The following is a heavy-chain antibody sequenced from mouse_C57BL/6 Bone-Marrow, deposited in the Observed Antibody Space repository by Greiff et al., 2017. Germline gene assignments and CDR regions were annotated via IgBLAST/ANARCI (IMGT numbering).Heavy chain of an antibody. V-gene: IGHV1-64*01. J-gene: IGHJ2*01. CDR1: GYTFTSYW. D-gene: IGHD2-1*01. Sequence: QVQLKESGAELVKPGASVKLSCKASGYTFTSYWMHWVKQRPGQGLEWIGMIHPNSGSTNYNEKFKSKATLTVDKSSSTAYMQLSSPTSEDSAVYYCAREDYGNYVAFFDYWGQGTTLTVSS. CDR2: IHPNSGST. CDR3: AREDYGNYVAFFDY.